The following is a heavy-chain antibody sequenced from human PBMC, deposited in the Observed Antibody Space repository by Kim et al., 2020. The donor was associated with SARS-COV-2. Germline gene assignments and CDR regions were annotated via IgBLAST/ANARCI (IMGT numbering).Heavy chain of an antibody. D-gene: IGHD3-10*01. V-gene: IGHV1-46*01. Sequence: QKFQGRVTMTWDTSTSTVYMELYSLRSEDTAVYYCARDSYGSGYYYGMDVWGQGTTVTVSS. CDR3: ARDSYGSGYYYGMDV. J-gene: IGHJ6*02.